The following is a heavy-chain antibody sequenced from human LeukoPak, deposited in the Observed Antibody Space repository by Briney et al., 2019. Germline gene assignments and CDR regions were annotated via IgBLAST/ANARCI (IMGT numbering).Heavy chain of an antibody. J-gene: IGHJ5*02. CDR1: GSSITYYY. CDR2: IHNSGST. V-gene: IGHV4-59*01. CDR3: ASCIVGANWFDP. Sequence: PSETLSLTCAVSGSSITYYYWNWIRQPPGKGLEWIGYIHNSGSTSYNFSLKSRVTISADMSKNQVSLKLTSVTAADTAVYYCASCIVGANWFDPWGQGILVTVSS. D-gene: IGHD1-26*01.